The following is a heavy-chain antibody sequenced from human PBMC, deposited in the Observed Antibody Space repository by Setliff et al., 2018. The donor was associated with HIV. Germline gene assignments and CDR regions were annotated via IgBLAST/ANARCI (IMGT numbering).Heavy chain of an antibody. Sequence: GVLRLSCAASGFAFRTYAMGWVRQAAGKGLEWVSTIGAVGSPTFYAESVKGRFTISKDNSKNTLYLRMNSLRAEDTAVYYCAQAQTSVSGSYYQYLQHWGQGTLVTVSS. D-gene: IGHD3-10*01. J-gene: IGHJ1*01. V-gene: IGHV3-23*01. CDR1: GFAFRTYA. CDR3: AQAQTSVSGSYYQYLQH. CDR2: IGAVGSPT.